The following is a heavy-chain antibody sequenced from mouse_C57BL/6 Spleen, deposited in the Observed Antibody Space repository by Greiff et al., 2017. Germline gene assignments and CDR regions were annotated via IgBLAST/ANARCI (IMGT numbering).Heavy chain of an antibody. D-gene: IGHD2-3*01. CDR2: INPGSGGT. J-gene: IGHJ3*01. CDR1: GYAFTNYL. Sequence: QVQLQQSGAELVRPGTSVKVSCKASGYAFTNYLIEWVKQRPGQGLEWIGVINPGSGGTNYNEKFKGKATLTADKSSSTAYMQLSSLTSEDSAVYFCARSIYDGYYSWCAYWGQGTLVTVSA. V-gene: IGHV1-54*01. CDR3: ARSIYDGYYSWCAY.